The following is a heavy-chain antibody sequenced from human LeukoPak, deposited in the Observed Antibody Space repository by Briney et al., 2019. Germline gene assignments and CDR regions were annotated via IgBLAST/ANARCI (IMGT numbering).Heavy chain of an antibody. CDR2: IRYDGSNK. D-gene: IGHD6-25*01. CDR1: GFTFSSYG. J-gene: IGHJ6*02. V-gene: IGHV3-30*02. Sequence: GGSLRLSCAASGFTFSSYGMHWVRQASGKGLEWVAFIRYDGSNKYYADSVKGRFTISRDNSKNTLYLQMNSLRAEDTAVYYCAKDGRGVRTMAATYYYYYGMDVWGQGTTVTVSS. CDR3: AKDGRGVRTMAATYYYYYGMDV.